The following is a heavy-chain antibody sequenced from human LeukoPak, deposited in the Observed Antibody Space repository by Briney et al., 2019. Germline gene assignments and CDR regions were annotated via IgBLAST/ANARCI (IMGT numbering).Heavy chain of an antibody. CDR1: GYTFTSYY. CDR3: TGNYYGSGSYADFDY. D-gene: IGHD3-10*01. V-gene: IGHV1-46*01. CDR2: INPSGGST. Sequence: ASAKVSCKASGYTFTSYYMHWVRQAPGQGLEWMGIINPSGGSTSYAQKFQGRVTMTRDMSTSTVYMELSCLRSEDTAVYYCTGNYYGSGSYADFDYWGQGTLVTVSS. J-gene: IGHJ4*02.